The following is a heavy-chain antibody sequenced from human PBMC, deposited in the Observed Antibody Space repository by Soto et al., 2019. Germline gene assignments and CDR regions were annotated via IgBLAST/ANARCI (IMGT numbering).Heavy chain of an antibody. CDR3: ARAGYYDSSGYPYFDY. CDR1: GGSISRYY. CDR2: IYYSGST. D-gene: IGHD3-22*01. J-gene: IGHJ4*02. Sequence: SETLSLTCTVSGGSISRYYWSWIRQPPGKGLEWIGYIYYSGSTYYNPSLKSRVTISVDTSKNQFSLELSSVTAADTAVYYCARAGYYDSSGYPYFDYWGQGTLVTVSS. V-gene: IGHV4-59*06.